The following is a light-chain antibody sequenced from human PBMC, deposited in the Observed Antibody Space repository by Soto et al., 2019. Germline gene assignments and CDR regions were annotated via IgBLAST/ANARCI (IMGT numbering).Light chain of an antibody. CDR1: QSVSSSY. Sequence: EIVLTQSPGTLSLSPGERATLSCRASQSVSSSYLAWYQHKPGQAPRLLIYDASSRATGIPDMFSGSGSGTDFTLTISRLEPEDFAVYYCQQDGSSPTVTFGGGTKVEIK. V-gene: IGKV3-20*01. J-gene: IGKJ4*01. CDR3: QQDGSSPTVT. CDR2: DAS.